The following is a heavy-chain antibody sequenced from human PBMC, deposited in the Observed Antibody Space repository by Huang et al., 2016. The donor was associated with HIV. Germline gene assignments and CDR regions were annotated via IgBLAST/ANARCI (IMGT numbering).Heavy chain of an antibody. J-gene: IGHJ4*02. CDR2: HSYTGST. Sequence: QVRLQESGPGLVRPSETLSLPCNVSGASLNKFYLNWIRPSPGKGLEWIGYHSYTGSTTYNPPLKSRVTIFQDTAKNQCSLKLTSVTAADTSVYYCARAFPSGALDYWGQGTLVTVSS. CDR1: GASLNKFY. V-gene: IGHV4-59*01. CDR3: ARAFPSGALDY.